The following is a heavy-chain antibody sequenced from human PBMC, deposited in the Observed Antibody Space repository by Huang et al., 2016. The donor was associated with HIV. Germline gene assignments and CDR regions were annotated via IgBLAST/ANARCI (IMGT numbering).Heavy chain of an antibody. CDR1: GGTFSSYA. Sequence: QVQLVQSGAEVKKPGSSVKVSCKASGGTFSSYAISWVRQAPGQGLEGMGGISPIVGTANYAQKFQGRVTITADESTSTAYMELSSLRSEDTAVYYCATQILYGDYPRWFDPWGQGTLVTVSS. CDR3: ATQILYGDYPRWFDP. J-gene: IGHJ5*02. V-gene: IGHV1-69*13. D-gene: IGHD4-17*01. CDR2: ISPIVGTA.